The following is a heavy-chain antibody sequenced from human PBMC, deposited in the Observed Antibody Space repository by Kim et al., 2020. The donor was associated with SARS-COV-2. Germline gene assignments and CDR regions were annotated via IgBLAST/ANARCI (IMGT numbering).Heavy chain of an antibody. J-gene: IGHJ4*02. Sequence: VKGRLTISRDSSKTTLYLQMNTLRAEDTAVYYCAKDGGGPYTTGWYYFDLWGQGALVTVSS. D-gene: IGHD6-19*01. V-gene: IGHV3-23*01. CDR3: AKDGGGPYTTGWYYFDL.